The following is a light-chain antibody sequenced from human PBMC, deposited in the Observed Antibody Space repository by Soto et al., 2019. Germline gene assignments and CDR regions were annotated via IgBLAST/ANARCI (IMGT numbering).Light chain of an antibody. J-gene: IGLJ2*01. V-gene: IGLV1-40*01. Sequence: QSVLTQPPSVSGVPGQTITISCTGSRSNIGGGYDVHWYQQLPGTAPQLLVYGNINRPSRVPDRFSGSKSDTSASLAITGLQAEDEADYYCSSYSISSTLEVFGGGTKLTVL. CDR3: SSYSISSTLEV. CDR1: RSNIGGGYD. CDR2: GNI.